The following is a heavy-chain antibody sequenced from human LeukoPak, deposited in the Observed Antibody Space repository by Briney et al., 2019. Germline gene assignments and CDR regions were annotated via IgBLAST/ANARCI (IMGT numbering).Heavy chain of an antibody. CDR1: GYSFTGYY. CDR3: VRGYSYGFYFDY. D-gene: IGHD5-18*01. J-gene: IGHJ4*02. CDR2: INPNSGGP. V-gene: IGHV1-2*06. Sequence: GAPVKVSCKTSGYSFTGYYIHWVRQAPGQGLEWMGRINPNSGGPNYGQKFQGTVTMTRDTSISTAYLELSYSRSDDTAAYYCVRGYSYGFYFDYWGQGSLVTVTS.